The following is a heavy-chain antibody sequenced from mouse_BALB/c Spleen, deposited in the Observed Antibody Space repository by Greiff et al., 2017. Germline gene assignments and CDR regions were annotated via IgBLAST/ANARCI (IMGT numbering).Heavy chain of an antibody. CDR3: AREGTTATWFAY. CDR2: INSNGGST. Sequence: DVKLVESGGGLVQPGGSLKLSCAASGFTFSSYGMSWVRQTPDKRLELVATINSNGGSTYYPDSVKGRFTISRDNAKNTLYLQMSSLKSEDTAMYYCAREGTTATWFAYWGQGTLVTVSA. V-gene: IGHV5-6-3*01. J-gene: IGHJ3*01. D-gene: IGHD1-2*01. CDR1: GFTFSSYG.